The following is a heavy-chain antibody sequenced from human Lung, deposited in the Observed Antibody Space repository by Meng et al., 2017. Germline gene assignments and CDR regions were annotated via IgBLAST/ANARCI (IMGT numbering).Heavy chain of an antibody. Sequence: GKLVGSGGGLVRPGGSLRLSCAGSGFTFSNAWMTWVRQAPGKGLEWIGRMKSNVDGGTVDYAAALKGRFFISRDDSKNMFYLQMNSLKSEDTAVYYCTGHIDYWGHGTLVTVSS. J-gene: IGHJ4*01. CDR3: TGHIDY. V-gene: IGHV3-15*01. CDR2: MKSNVDGGTV. CDR1: GFTFSNAW.